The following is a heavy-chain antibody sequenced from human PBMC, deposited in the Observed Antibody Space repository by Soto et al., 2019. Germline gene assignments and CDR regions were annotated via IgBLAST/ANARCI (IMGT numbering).Heavy chain of an antibody. J-gene: IGHJ6*02. D-gene: IGHD2-21*01. Sequence: GGSLRLSCAASGFTFTSYAMSWVRQAPGKGLEWVSSISGSGGSTYYADSVKGRFTISRDNSKNTLYLQMNSLRAEDTAVYYCAKDGRGGGGVLKNYYGMDVWGQGTTVTVSS. V-gene: IGHV3-23*01. CDR1: GFTFTSYA. CDR2: ISGSGGST. CDR3: AKDGRGGGGVLKNYYGMDV.